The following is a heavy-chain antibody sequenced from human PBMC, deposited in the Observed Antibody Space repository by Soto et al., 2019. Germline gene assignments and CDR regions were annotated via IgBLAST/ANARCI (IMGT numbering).Heavy chain of an antibody. J-gene: IGHJ2*01. CDR2: ISGSGGSI. CDR3: VITPNCGDGCRAGIFRCFAL. V-gene: IGHV3-23*01. CDR1: GFTFSISA. D-gene: IGHD2-21*02. Sequence: EVHLLESGGGLVQPGGSMRLSCAASGFTFSISAMSWVRQAPGKGLEWVSAISGSGGSIYFANSVKGRLTISRDNSKGTRYLQMASRRARATAVYYCVITPNCGDGCRAGIFRCFALWGRGTLVIGSS.